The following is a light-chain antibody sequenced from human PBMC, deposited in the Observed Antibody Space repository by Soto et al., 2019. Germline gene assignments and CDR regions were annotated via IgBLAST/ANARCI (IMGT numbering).Light chain of an antibody. CDR3: MQTIQPAFT. CDR1: QTLRHRDGKTY. V-gene: IGKV2D-29*01. Sequence: EIVMTQNPLSLSVTPGQPASISCKSSQTLRHRDGKTYLYWYLQRTGQPPQLLIHEASNRFSGVPDRFSGSGSETDFXXKXXXXXXXDVGVYYCMQTIQPAFTFGQGTKLEIK. CDR2: EAS. J-gene: IGKJ2*01.